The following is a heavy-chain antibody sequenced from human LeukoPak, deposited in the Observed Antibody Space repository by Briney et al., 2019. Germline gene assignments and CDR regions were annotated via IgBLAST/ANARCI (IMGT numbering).Heavy chain of an antibody. V-gene: IGHV3-30-3*01. CDR2: ISYDGSNK. CDR3: ARDGEGDGDPIPFY. D-gene: IGHD4-17*01. CDR1: GFTFSSYA. Sequence: PGRSLRLSCAASGFTFSSYAMHWVRQAPGKGLEWVAVISYDGSNKYYADSVKGRFTISRDNSKNTLYLQMNSLRAEDTAEYYCARDGEGDGDPIPFYWGQGTLVTVSS. J-gene: IGHJ4*02.